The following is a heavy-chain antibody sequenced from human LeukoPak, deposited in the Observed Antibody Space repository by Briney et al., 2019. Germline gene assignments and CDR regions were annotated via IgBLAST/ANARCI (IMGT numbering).Heavy chain of an antibody. CDR1: GGSFSGYY. Sequence: SETLSLTCAVYGGSFSGYYWGWIRQAPGKGLEWIGEINHSGSTNYNPSPKSRGTISADTSKNKFCLKLSSVTAADTAVYYCARGPGGYDFWSGYPYWGQGTLVTVSS. V-gene: IGHV4-34*01. J-gene: IGHJ4*02. CDR3: ARGPGGYDFWSGYPY. D-gene: IGHD3-3*01. CDR2: INHSGST.